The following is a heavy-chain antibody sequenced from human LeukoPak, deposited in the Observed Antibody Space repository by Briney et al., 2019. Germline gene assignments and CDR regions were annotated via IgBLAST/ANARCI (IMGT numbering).Heavy chain of an antibody. D-gene: IGHD3-22*01. Sequence: PGGFLRLSCAASGFTFSSYWMHWVRQAPGKGLVWVSRINSDGSSTNYADSVKGRFTSSRDNAKNTLSLQMNSLRAEDTAVYYCARAQYYDSTTAGGMDVWGQGTTVTVSS. J-gene: IGHJ6*02. CDR2: INSDGSST. CDR1: GFTFSSYW. CDR3: ARAQYYDSTTAGGMDV. V-gene: IGHV3-74*01.